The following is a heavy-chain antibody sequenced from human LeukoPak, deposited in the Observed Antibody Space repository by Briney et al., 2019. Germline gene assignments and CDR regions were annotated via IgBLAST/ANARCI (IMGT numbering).Heavy chain of an antibody. CDR2: ISSSGSTI. J-gene: IGHJ4*02. Sequence: GSLRLSCAASGFTFSSYAMSWVRQAPGKGLEWVSYISSSGSTIYYADSVKGRFTISRDNAKNSLYLQMNSLRAEDTAVYYCATPYYYDSMDYWGQGTLVTVSS. CDR1: GFTFSSYA. D-gene: IGHD3-22*01. CDR3: ATPYYYDSMDY. V-gene: IGHV3-48*04.